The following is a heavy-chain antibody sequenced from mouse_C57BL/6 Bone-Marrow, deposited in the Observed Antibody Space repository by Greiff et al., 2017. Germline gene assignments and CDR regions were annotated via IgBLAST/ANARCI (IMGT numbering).Heavy chain of an antibody. J-gene: IGHJ1*03. V-gene: IGHV1-7*01. Sequence: VQRVESGAELAKPGASVKLSCKASGYTFTSYWMHWVKQRPGQGLEWIGYINPSSGYTKYNQKFKDKATLTADKSSSTAYMQRSSLTYEDSAVYYCAIEPLWYFDVWGTGTTVTVSS. CDR2: INPSSGYT. CDR3: AIEPLWYFDV. CDR1: GYTFTSYW.